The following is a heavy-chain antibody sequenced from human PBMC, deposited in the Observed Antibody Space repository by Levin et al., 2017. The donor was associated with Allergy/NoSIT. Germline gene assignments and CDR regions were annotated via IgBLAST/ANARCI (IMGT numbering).Heavy chain of an antibody. Sequence: PGGSLRLSCAASGFTFSSYSMNWVRQAPGKGLEWVSSISSSSSYIYYADSVKGRFTISRDNAKNSLYLQMNSLRAEDTAVYYCARSLVVVVAAETDYYYGMDVWGQGTTVTVSS. CDR3: ARSLVVVVAAETDYYYGMDV. CDR2: ISSSSSYI. CDR1: GFTFSSYS. J-gene: IGHJ6*02. D-gene: IGHD2-15*01. V-gene: IGHV3-21*01.